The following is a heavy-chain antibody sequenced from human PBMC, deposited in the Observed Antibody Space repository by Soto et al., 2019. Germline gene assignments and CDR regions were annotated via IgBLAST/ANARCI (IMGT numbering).Heavy chain of an antibody. CDR3: ARLEGLATISYYFDF. Sequence: SETLSLTCAVYGGSFSGYYWSWIRQPPGKGLEWIGEINRSGSTNYNPSLKTRVTISVDTSKNQFSLKLNSVTAADSAVYFCARLEGLATISYYFDFWGPGALVTVSS. J-gene: IGHJ4*02. V-gene: IGHV4-34*01. CDR1: GGSFSGYY. D-gene: IGHD3-9*01. CDR2: INRSGST.